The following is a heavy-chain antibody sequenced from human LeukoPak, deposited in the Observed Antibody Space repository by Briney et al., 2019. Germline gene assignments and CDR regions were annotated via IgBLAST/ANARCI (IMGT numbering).Heavy chain of an antibody. CDR2: IYPGGSDT. Sequence: GESLKISCKGLGYSFSSYWSAWVRQRPGKGLEWMGIIYPGGSDTRYSPSFQGRVTISADKSISTAYLQWSSLKASDTAMYYCARHPGYTSGWPFDYWGQGTLVTVSS. D-gene: IGHD6-19*01. CDR1: GYSFSSYW. V-gene: IGHV5-51*01. CDR3: ARHPGYTSGWPFDY. J-gene: IGHJ4*02.